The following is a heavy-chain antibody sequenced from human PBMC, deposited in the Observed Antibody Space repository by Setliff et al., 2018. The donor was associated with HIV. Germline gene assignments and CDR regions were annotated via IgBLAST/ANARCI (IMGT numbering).Heavy chain of an antibody. CDR3: ATRYCSSASCYPDAFDV. CDR1: GGSIISSSYY. V-gene: IGHV4-39*07. J-gene: IGHJ3*01. D-gene: IGHD2-2*01. Sequence: SETLSLTCTVSGGSIISSSYYWGWIRQPPGKGLEWIGSIYYSGNTYYNPSLRSRVTISVDTSKNQFSLKLRSVTAADTAMYYCATRYCSSASCYPDAFDVWGQGTMVTVSS. CDR2: IYYSGNT.